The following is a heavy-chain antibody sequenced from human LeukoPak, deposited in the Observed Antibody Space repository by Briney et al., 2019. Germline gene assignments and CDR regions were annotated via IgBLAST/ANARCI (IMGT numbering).Heavy chain of an antibody. Sequence: PGGSLRLSCAASGLTFSSHWMSWVRQAPGKGLEWVANIKQDGSEKYYVDSVKGRFTISRDNAENSLYLQMNSLRAEDTAIYYCASGSGWYFDYWGQGTLVTVSS. CDR1: GLTFSSHW. J-gene: IGHJ4*02. CDR2: IKQDGSEK. V-gene: IGHV3-7*01. CDR3: ASGSGWYFDY. D-gene: IGHD6-19*01.